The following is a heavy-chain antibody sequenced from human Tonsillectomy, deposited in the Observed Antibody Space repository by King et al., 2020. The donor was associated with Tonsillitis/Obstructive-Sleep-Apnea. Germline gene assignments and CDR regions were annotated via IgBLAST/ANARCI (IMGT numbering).Heavy chain of an antibody. CDR1: GFTFSHYG. J-gene: IGHJ4*02. Sequence: VQLVESGGGVVQPGRSLRLSCAASGFTFSHYGMHWVRQAPGKGLEWVAVISYDGGNKHYADSVKGRFTISRDNSKNTLYLQMNSLRAEDTAVYYCATESNAMAGYWGQGTLVTVSS. V-gene: IGHV3-30*03. CDR2: ISYDGGNK. D-gene: IGHD2-2*01. CDR3: ATESNAMAGY.